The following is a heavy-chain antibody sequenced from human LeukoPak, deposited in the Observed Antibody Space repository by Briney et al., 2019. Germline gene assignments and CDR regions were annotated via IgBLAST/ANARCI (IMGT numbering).Heavy chain of an antibody. CDR1: GFTFSSYS. D-gene: IGHD5-18*01. J-gene: IGHJ4*02. Sequence: GGSLRLSCAASGFTFSSYSMNWVRQAPGKGLEWVSYISSSSSTIYYADSVKGRFTISRDNAKNSLYLQMNSLRAEDTAVYYCARDQGIRGLWVSPGPYYFDYWGQGTLVTVSS. CDR3: ARDQGIRGLWVSPGPYYFDY. CDR2: ISSSSSTI. V-gene: IGHV3-48*01.